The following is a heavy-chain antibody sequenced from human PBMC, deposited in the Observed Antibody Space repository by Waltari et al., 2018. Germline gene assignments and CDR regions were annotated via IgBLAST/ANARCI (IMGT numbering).Heavy chain of an antibody. Sequence: EVQLVQSGAEVKRPGATVKISCKASGYNFTDYYMHWVQQAPGKGLEWMGRVDPEDGETIYAERFQGRVTITADTSTDTTYMELSSLRSEGTAVYYCATGGPPFDYWGQGTLVTVSS. CDR1: GYNFTDYY. D-gene: IGHD3-16*01. CDR2: VDPEDGET. V-gene: IGHV1-69-2*01. J-gene: IGHJ4*02. CDR3: ATGGPPFDY.